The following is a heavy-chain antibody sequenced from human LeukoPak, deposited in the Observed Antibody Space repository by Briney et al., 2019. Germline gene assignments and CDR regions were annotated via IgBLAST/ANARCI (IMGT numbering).Heavy chain of an antibody. CDR2: ISTSSSYI. CDR1: GFTFSSQS. J-gene: IGHJ4*02. D-gene: IGHD2-21*01. Sequence: GGSLRLSCAASGFTFSSQSMNWVRQAPGKGLEWVSSISTSSSYIYYADSVKGRFTISRNNAKNSLYLQMNSLRAEDTAVYYCARGSDNYGGYVDYWAREPWSPSPQ. CDR3: ARGSDNYGGYVDY. V-gene: IGHV3-21*01.